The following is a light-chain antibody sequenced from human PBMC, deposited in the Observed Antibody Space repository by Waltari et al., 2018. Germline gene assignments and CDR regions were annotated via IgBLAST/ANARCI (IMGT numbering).Light chain of an antibody. Sequence: DIVMTQSPDSLAVSLGERATINCKSSQSVLYSSNNKNYLAWYQQKPGQPPKLLIYWASTRASGVPDRVSGSGSGTDFTLTISSLQAEDVAVYYCQQYYSTPFTFGPGTKVDIK. CDR2: WAS. CDR3: QQYYSTPFT. CDR1: QSVLYSSNNKNY. V-gene: IGKV4-1*01. J-gene: IGKJ3*01.